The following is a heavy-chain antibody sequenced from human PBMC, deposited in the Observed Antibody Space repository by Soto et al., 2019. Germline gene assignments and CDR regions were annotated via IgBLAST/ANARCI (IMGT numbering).Heavy chain of an antibody. D-gene: IGHD2-15*01. CDR1: GGSISSSY. Sequence: PSETLSLTSTVSGGSISSSYWSWIRQPPGKGLEWLAYIYDDGSANYNPSLKSRATISLDMSKNQFSLKLTSVTAADTAVYYCARDKYCSGGSCRKNWFDPWGQGTLVTVSS. V-gene: IGHV4-59*01. CDR3: ARDKYCSGGSCRKNWFDP. J-gene: IGHJ5*02. CDR2: IYDDGSA.